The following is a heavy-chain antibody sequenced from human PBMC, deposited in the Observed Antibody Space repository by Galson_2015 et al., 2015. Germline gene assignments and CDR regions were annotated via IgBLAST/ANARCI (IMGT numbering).Heavy chain of an antibody. CDR3: ARVYGDYGHFDY. Sequence: SLRLSCAASGFTFSSYAMHWVRQAPGKGLEYVSAISSNGGSTYYANSEKGRFTISRDNSKNTLYLQMGSLRAEDMAVYYCARVYGDYGHFDYWGQGTLVTVSS. V-gene: IGHV3-64*01. CDR2: ISSNGGST. D-gene: IGHD4-17*01. CDR1: GFTFSSYA. J-gene: IGHJ4*02.